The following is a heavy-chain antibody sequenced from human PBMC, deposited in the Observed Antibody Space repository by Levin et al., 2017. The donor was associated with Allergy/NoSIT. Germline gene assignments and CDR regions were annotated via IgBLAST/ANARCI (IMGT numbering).Heavy chain of an antibody. J-gene: IGHJ4*02. CDR2: INVSGSRR. V-gene: IGHV3-23*01. Sequence: GESLKISCAASGFTFSSYAMSLVRQAPGKGLEWVSTINVSGSRRYYADSVKGRFTISRDNSKNTLYLQMNSLRAEDTGLYYCAKETGTGSPTQPDYWGQGTLVTVSS. CDR1: GFTFSSYA. D-gene: IGHD1-26*01. CDR3: AKETGTGSPTQPDY.